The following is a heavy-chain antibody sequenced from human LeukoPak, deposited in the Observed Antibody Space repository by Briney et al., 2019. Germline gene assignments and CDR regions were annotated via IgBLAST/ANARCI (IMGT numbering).Heavy chain of an antibody. D-gene: IGHD3-22*01. V-gene: IGHV3-30*14. CDR1: GFTFSRYA. Sequence: PGRSLRLSCAASGFTFSRYAFHWVRQAPGKGLEWVAVISNDGSKKDYADSVKGRCTISRDNLKNVLYLQMNSLKVEDTALYYCARGLFLSGYLDAFDIWGQGTVVTVSS. CDR3: ARGLFLSGYLDAFDI. CDR2: ISNDGSKK. J-gene: IGHJ3*02.